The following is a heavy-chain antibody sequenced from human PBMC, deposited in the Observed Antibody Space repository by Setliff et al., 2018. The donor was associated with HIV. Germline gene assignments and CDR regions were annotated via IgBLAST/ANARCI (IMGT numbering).Heavy chain of an antibody. CDR3: ARGGLGYFYYYYMDV. CDR1: EFTFSTYW. CDR2: IRHNGGEK. D-gene: IGHD7-27*01. J-gene: IGHJ6*03. V-gene: IGHV3-7*01. Sequence: GGSLRLSCAAPEFTFSTYWMSWVRQAPGKGLEWVASIRHNGGEKNYVDSVEGRFTISRDNARNSLDLQMNSLRAEDTAVYYCARGGLGYFYYYYMDVWGKGTTVTVSS.